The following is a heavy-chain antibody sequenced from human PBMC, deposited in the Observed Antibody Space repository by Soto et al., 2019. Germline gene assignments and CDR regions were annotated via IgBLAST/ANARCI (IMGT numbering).Heavy chain of an antibody. V-gene: IGHV1-69*01. CDR1: GGTFSSYA. Sequence: QVQLVQSGAEVKKPESSVKVSCKGSGGTFSSYAISWVRQAPGQGLEWMGGIIPIFGTANYAQKFQGIVTITADESTSTASMELSSLISEDTAVYYCAREERDTATDWGQGTLVTVSA. D-gene: IGHD5-18*01. CDR2: IIPIFGTA. CDR3: AREERDTATD. J-gene: IGHJ4*02.